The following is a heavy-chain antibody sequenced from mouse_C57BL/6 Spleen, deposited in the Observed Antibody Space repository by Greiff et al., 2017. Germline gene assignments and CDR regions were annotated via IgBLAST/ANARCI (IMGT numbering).Heavy chain of an antibody. CDR2: IHPNSGST. D-gene: IGHD2-5*01. CDR1: GYTFTSYW. V-gene: IGHV1-64*01. Sequence: QVQLQQPGAELVKPGASVKLSCKASGYTFTSYWMHWVKQRPGQGLEWIGMIHPNSGSTNYNEKFKSKATLTVDKSSSPAYMQLSSLTSEDSAVYYCATPYDSNYFDYWGQGTTLTVSS. CDR3: ATPYDSNYFDY. J-gene: IGHJ2*01.